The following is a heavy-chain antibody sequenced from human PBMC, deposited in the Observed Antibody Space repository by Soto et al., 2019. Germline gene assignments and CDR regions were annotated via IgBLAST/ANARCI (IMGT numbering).Heavy chain of an antibody. CDR2: INPSGGST. CDR1: GYTFTSYY. J-gene: IGHJ4*02. CDR3: ASGRYDASGYFDY. Sequence: ASVKVSCKASGYTFTSYYMHWVRQAPGQGLEWMGIINPSGGSTSYAQKFQDRVTFTGDTSLNTAYMELSSLRSDDTAMFYCASGRYDASGYFDYWGQGTLVTVSS. V-gene: IGHV1-46*01. D-gene: IGHD3-22*01.